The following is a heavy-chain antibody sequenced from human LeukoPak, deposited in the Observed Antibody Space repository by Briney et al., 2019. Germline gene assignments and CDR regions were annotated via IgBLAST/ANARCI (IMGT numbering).Heavy chain of an antibody. CDR3: ARDRDGYNYDDY. J-gene: IGHJ4*02. V-gene: IGHV4-59*01. CDR2: IYYSGST. Sequence: SETLSLTCTVSGGSISSYYWSWIRQPSGKGLEWIGYIYYSGSTNYNPSLKSRVTISVVTSKNQFSLKLSSVTAADTAVYYCARDRDGYNYDDYWGQGTLVTVSS. D-gene: IGHD5-24*01. CDR1: GGSISSYY.